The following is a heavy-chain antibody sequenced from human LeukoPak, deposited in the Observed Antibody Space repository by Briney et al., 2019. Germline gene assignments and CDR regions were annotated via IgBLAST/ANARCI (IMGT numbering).Heavy chain of an antibody. V-gene: IGHV1-69*13. CDR2: IIPIFGTA. J-gene: IGHJ6*02. D-gene: IGHD2-8*01. CDR3: ARVTRGSIVLMVYASPMDV. Sequence: VASVKVSCKASGGTFSSYAISWVRQAPGQGLEWMGGIIPIFGTANYAQKFQGRVTITADESTSTAYMELSSLRSEDTAVYYCARVTRGSIVLMVYASPMDVWGQGTTVTVSS. CDR1: GGTFSSYA.